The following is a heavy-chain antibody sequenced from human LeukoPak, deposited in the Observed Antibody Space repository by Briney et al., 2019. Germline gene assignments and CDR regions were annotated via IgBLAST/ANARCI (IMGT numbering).Heavy chain of an antibody. V-gene: IGHV1-18*01. J-gene: IGHJ4*02. CDR2: ISAYNGNT. CDR1: GYTFTSYG. D-gene: IGHD3-16*02. CDR3: ARDRDDYVRGSYRYIDY. Sequence: ASVKVSCKASGYTFTSYGISWVRQAPGQGLEWMGWISAYNGNTNYAQKLQGRVTMTTDTSTSTAYMELRSLRSDDTAVYYCARDRDDYVRGSYRYIDYWGQGTLVTVSS.